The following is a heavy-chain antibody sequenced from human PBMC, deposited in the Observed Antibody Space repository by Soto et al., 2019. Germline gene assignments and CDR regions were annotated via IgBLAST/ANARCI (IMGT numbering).Heavy chain of an antibody. V-gene: IGHV4-30-2*01. J-gene: IGHJ4*02. D-gene: IGHD1-26*01. CDR2: INHLETT. CDR3: ARGGGSDSFDY. CDR1: GDSISYGNYP. Sequence: ILPLTLIFSGDSISYGNYPWSWIRQTPGKGLEWIGYINHLETTFYNPSFGSRLTLSIDRAKNQFSLNLNSMSAADRAVYFCARGGGSDSFDYWGQGILVTVS.